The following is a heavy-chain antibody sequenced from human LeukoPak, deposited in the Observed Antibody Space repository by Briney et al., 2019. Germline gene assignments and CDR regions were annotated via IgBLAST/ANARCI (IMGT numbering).Heavy chain of an antibody. CDR3: ARDGYSYGVFGFDY. CDR2: FKSSSYI. Sequence: PGGSLRLSCAASGFVFSSYDMNWVRQAPGKGLEWVSCFKSSSYIYYADSVKGRFTISRDNSKNTLYLQMNSLRAEDTAVYYCARDGYSYGVFGFDYWGQGTLVTVSS. V-gene: IGHV3-21*01. CDR1: GFVFSSYD. D-gene: IGHD5-18*01. J-gene: IGHJ4*02.